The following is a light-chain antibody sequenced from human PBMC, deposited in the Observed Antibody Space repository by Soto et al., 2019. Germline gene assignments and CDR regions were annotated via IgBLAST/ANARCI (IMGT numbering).Light chain of an antibody. CDR1: SSGIGGYNY. Sequence: QSVLTQPASVSGSPGRSITISCTGTSSGIGGYNYVSWYQQHPGKAPKLMIYEVNNRPSGVSDRFSGSKSGNTASLTISGLQAEDEADYYCNSYTTSRTYVFGTGTKVTVL. V-gene: IGLV2-14*01. CDR2: EVN. J-gene: IGLJ1*01. CDR3: NSYTTSRTYV.